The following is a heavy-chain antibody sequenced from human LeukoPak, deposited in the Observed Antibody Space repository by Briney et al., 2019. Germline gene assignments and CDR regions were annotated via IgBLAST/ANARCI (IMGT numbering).Heavy chain of an antibody. CDR1: GGSFSGYY. J-gene: IGHJ4*02. CDR3: ARPCSGESGDDY. CDR2: INHSGST. Sequence: SETLSLTCAVYGGSFSGYYWSWIRQPPGKGLEWIGEINHSGSTNYNPSLKSRVTISVDTSKNQFSLKLSSVTAADTAVYYCARPCSGESGDDYWGQGTLVTVSS. V-gene: IGHV4-34*01. D-gene: IGHD2-15*01.